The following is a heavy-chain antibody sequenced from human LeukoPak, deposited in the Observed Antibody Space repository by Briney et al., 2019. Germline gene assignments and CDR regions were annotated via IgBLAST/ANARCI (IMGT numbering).Heavy chain of an antibody. CDR1: GFTFSDYY. Sequence: PGGSLRLSCAASGFTFSDYYMSWIRQAPGKGLEWVSSISSSSSYIYYADSVKGRFTISRDNAKNSLYLQMNSLRAEDTAVYYCARLMVRGVIPLYFDYWGQGTLVTVSS. CDR3: ARLMVRGVIPLYFDY. V-gene: IGHV3-11*06. D-gene: IGHD3-10*01. CDR2: ISSSSSYI. J-gene: IGHJ4*02.